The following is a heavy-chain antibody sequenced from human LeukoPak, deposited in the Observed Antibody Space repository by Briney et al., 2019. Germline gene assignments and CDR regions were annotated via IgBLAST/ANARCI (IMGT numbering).Heavy chain of an antibody. CDR2: INPYSGGT. J-gene: IGHJ4*02. D-gene: IGHD3-3*01. CDR1: GYTFTGYY. Sequence: ASVKVSCKASGYTFTGYYMHWVRQARGQGLEWMGSINPYSGGTNYAQKFQGRVTMTTDTSTSTAYMELRSLRSDDTAVYYCGRVPSTLYDFWSAYVIDYWGQGTLVTVSS. CDR3: GRVPSTLYDFWSAYVIDY. V-gene: IGHV1-2*02.